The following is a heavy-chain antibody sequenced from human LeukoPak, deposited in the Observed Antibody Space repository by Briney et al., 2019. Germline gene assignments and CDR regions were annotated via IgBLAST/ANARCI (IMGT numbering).Heavy chain of an antibody. Sequence: SQTLSLTCAISGDSVSSNSAAWNWIRQSPSRGLEWLGRTYYRSKWYNDYAVSVKSRITINPDTSKNQFSLQLNSVTPEDTAVYYCERDRLANYYESSGYDPYYNSYGMDVWGQGPTATVS. CDR2: TYYRSKWYN. CDR1: GDSVSSNSAA. CDR3: ERDRLANYYESSGYDPYYNSYGMDV. J-gene: IGHJ6*02. V-gene: IGHV6-1*01. D-gene: IGHD3-22*01.